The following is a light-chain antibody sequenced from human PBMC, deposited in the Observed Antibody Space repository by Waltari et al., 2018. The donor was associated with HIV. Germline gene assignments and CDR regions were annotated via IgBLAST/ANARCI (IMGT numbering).Light chain of an antibody. CDR1: NVDVGAFKF. V-gene: IGLV2-14*01. CDR3: TSYTSGSVL. CDR2: EVH. J-gene: IGLJ2*01. Sequence: QSALTQPASVSGSPGQSITISCTGINVDVGAFKFVSWYQHHPGKAPKLIIYEVHNRPSGVSDRFSGSKSGNSASLTTSGLQTADEADYYCTSYTSGSVLFGGGTNLTVL.